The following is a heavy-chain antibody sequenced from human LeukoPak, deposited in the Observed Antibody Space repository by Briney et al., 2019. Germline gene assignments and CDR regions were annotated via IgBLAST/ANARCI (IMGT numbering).Heavy chain of an antibody. J-gene: IGHJ6*03. CDR2: IKQDGSEK. CDR3: ARDYYDSSGYYYPLYYYYYYMDV. D-gene: IGHD3-22*01. CDR1: GFTFSSYW. V-gene: IGHV3-7*01. Sequence: PAGGSLRLSCAASGFTFSSYWMSWVRQAPGKGLEWVANIKQDGSEKYYVDSVKGRFTISRDNAKNSLYLQMNSLRAEDTAVYYRARDYYDSSGYYYPLYYYYYYMDVWGKGTTVTVSS.